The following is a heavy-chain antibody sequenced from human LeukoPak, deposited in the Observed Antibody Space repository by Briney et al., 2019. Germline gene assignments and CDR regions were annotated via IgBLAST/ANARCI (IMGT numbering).Heavy chain of an antibody. CDR3: ARQRRGLDV. J-gene: IGHJ6*04. V-gene: IGHV4-59*08. CDR2: IYYSGST. CDR1: SGSISNDY. Sequence: SETLSLTCTVSSGSISNDYWSWIRQPPGKGLEWIGYIYYSGSTSYNASLSSRLTISVDKAKNLFSLRLTSVPAADTAVYYCARQRRGLDVWGKGTAVTVSS.